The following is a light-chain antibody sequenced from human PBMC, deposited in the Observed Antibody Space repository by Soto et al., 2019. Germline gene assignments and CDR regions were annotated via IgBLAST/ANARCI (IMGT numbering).Light chain of an antibody. CDR2: EVS. J-gene: IGLJ2*01. CDR1: SSDVGSYNL. Sequence: QFVLTQPASVSGSPGQSITISCTGTSSDVGSYNLVSWYQQHPGKAPKLMIYEVSKRPSGVSNRFSGSKSGNTASLTISGLQAEDEADYYCCSYAGSSTLFGGGTKVTV. V-gene: IGLV2-23*02. CDR3: CSYAGSSTL.